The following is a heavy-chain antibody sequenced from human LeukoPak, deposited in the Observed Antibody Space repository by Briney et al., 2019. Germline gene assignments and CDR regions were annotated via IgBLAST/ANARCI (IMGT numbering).Heavy chain of an antibody. CDR2: IYHNGNT. V-gene: IGHV4-30-4*02. J-gene: IGHJ6*02. CDR1: GASTSSVDYY. CDR3: ARVRLEKVRAYYGMDV. Sequence: PSDTLSLTCTVSGASTSSVDYYWTWIPQTPGEGLEWIGFIYHNGNTQYNPSLKSPITISIDTSKNQFSLTLSSVTAADTAVYYCARVRLEKVRAYYGMDVWGQGTTVTVSS. D-gene: IGHD2-2*01.